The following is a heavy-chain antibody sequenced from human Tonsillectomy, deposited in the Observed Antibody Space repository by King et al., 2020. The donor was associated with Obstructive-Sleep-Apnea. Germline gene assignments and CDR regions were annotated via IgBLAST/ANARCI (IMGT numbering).Heavy chain of an antibody. J-gene: IGHJ6*02. CDR3: AKYDRDNWNYVYYYGMDV. CDR1: GFTFSSYA. Sequence: VQLVESGGGLVQPGGSLRLSCAASGFTFSSYAMSWVRQAPGKGLEWVSAISGSGGSTYYADSVKGRFTISRDNSKNTLYLQMNSLRAEDTAVYYCAKYDRDNWNYVYYYGMDVWGQGTTVTVSS. D-gene: IGHD1-7*01. CDR2: ISGSGGST. V-gene: IGHV3-23*04.